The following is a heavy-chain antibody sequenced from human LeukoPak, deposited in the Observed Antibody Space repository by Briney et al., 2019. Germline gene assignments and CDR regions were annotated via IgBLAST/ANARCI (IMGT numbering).Heavy chain of an antibody. Sequence: SETLSLTCAVSGVSISPYYWAWIRQPPGKGLEWIGYIHTSGNNNQYPSLKSRVTISVDKSKNHFSLKLSSVTAADTAVYYCARHSPGGDYYGSGEENWFDPWGQGTLVTVSS. D-gene: IGHD3-10*01. V-gene: IGHV4-4*09. CDR2: IHTSGNN. CDR3: ARHSPGGDYYGSGEENWFDP. CDR1: GVSISPYY. J-gene: IGHJ5*02.